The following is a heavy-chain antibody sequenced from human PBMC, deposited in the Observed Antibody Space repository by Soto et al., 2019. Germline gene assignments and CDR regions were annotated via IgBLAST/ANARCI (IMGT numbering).Heavy chain of an antibody. CDR2: IYWNDDK. Sequence: SGPTLVNPTQTLTLTCTFSGFSLTTSDMGAGWIRQSPGQALEWLALIYWNDDKRYSPSLKSRLTITKDTSKNQVVLTMTNMDPVDTATYYCAHDYYDSSTYYPHDAFDIWGQGTLVTVSS. J-gene: IGHJ3*02. D-gene: IGHD3-22*01. V-gene: IGHV2-5*01. CDR3: AHDYYDSSTYYPHDAFDI. CDR1: GFSLTTSDMG.